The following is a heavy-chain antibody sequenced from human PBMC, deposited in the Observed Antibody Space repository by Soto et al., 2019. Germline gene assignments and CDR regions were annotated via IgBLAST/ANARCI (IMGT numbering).Heavy chain of an antibody. V-gene: IGHV4-38-2*02. CDR3: AREGWYYGSGRGYYYGMDV. J-gene: IGHJ6*02. D-gene: IGHD3-10*01. CDR2: IYHSGST. Sequence: SETLSLTCAVSGYSISSGYYWGWIRQPPGKGLEWIGSIYHSGSTYYNPSPKSRVTISVDTSKNQFSLKLSSVTAADTAVYYCAREGWYYGSGRGYYYGMDVWGQGTTVTVSS. CDR1: GYSISSGYY.